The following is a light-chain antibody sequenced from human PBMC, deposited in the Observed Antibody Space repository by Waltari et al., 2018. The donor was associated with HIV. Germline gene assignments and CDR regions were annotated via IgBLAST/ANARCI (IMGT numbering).Light chain of an antibody. V-gene: IGLV3-10*01. CDR3: YSTDSSVDHRGV. CDR2: DDT. Sequence: SYELTQPPSVSVSPGQTARITCSGNALPKKYAYWYQQRSGQAPGLVIYDDTKRPSGIPERFSGSSSGTMATLTISGAQVEDEADYYCYSTDSSVDHRGVFGGGTKVTVL. CDR1: ALPKKY. J-gene: IGLJ3*02.